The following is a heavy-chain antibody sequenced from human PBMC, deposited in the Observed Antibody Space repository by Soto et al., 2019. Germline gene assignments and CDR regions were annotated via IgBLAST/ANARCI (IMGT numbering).Heavy chain of an antibody. CDR3: ARNYDFWSGYYGMDV. V-gene: IGHV3-11*04. Sequence: PGGSLRLSCAASGFTFSDYYMSWIRQAPGKGLEWVSYISSSSSTIYYADSVKGRFTISRDNAKNSLYLQMNSLRDEDTAVYYCARNYDFWSGYYGMDVWGQGTTVTVSS. J-gene: IGHJ6*02. CDR2: ISSSSSTI. CDR1: GFTFSDYY. D-gene: IGHD3-3*01.